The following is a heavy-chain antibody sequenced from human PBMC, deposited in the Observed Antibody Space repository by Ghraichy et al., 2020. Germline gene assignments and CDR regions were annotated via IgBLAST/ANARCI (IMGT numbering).Heavy chain of an antibody. D-gene: IGHD6-13*01. CDR2: ISYDGSNK. CDR3: TRSGYSSTWSQENWFDP. J-gene: IGHJ5*02. CDR1: GFTFSSYA. V-gene: IGHV3-30*14. Sequence: GGSLRLSCAASGFTFSSYAIHWVRQAPGKGLEWVAIISYDGSNKYYADSVRGRFTISRDNSKNTLYLEMNSLGTEDTAVYYCTRSGYSSTWSQENWFDPWGQGTLVTVSS.